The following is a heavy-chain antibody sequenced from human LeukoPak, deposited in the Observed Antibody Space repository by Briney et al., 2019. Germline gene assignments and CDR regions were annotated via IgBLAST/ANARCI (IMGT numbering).Heavy chain of an antibody. Sequence: ASVKVSCKASGYTFTSYYMHWVRQAPGQGLEWMGIINPSGGSTSYAQKFQGRVTMTRDTSTSTVYMELSSLRSEDTAVYYCARAEAAAGTGWGYYMDVWGKGTTVTVSS. D-gene: IGHD6-13*01. V-gene: IGHV1-46*01. CDR3: ARAEAAAGTGWGYYMDV. J-gene: IGHJ6*03. CDR2: INPSGGST. CDR1: GYTFTSYY.